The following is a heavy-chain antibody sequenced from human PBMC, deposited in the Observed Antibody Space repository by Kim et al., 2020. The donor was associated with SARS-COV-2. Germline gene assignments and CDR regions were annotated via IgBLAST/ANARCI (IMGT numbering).Heavy chain of an antibody. CDR3: ARMEWLPYYFDY. J-gene: IGHJ4*02. V-gene: IGHV4-4*09. Sequence: NYNPSLKSRVTISVDTSKNQFSLKLSSVTAADTAVYYCARMEWLPYYFDYWGQGTLVTVSS. D-gene: IGHD5-12*01.